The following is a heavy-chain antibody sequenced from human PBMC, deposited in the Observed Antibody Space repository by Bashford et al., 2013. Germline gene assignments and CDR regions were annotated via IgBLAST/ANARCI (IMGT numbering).Heavy chain of an antibody. V-gene: IGHV1-24*01. D-gene: IGHD2-15*01. CDR2: FDPEDGET. CDR1: GYTLTELS. J-gene: IGHJ6*02. CDR3: ATDLYCSGGSCYSGLYYYGMDV. Sequence: ASVKVSCKVSGYTLTELSMHWVRQAPGKGLEWMGGFDPEDGETIYAQKFQGRVTMTEDTSTDTAYMELSSLRSEDTAVYYCATDLYCSGGSCYSGLYYYGMDVWGQGTTVTVSS.